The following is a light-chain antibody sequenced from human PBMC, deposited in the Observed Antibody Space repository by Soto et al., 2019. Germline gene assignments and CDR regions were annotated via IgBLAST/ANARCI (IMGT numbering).Light chain of an antibody. Sequence: ESVLTHSPATLSLSPGERATLSCRASQSVSSYLAWYQQKPGQAPRLLIYDASNRATGIPARFSGSGSGTDFTLTISSLEPEDFAVYYCQQRSNWPLTFGPGTKVDIK. V-gene: IGKV3-11*01. CDR1: QSVSSY. CDR2: DAS. J-gene: IGKJ3*01. CDR3: QQRSNWPLT.